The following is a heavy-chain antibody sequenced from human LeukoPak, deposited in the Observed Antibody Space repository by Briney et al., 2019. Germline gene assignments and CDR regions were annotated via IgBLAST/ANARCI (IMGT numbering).Heavy chain of an antibody. CDR2: ISSSSNNI. Sequence: GGSLRPSCAASGFTFSTYTMNWVRQAPGKGLEWVSSISSSSNNINYADSVKGRFTISRDNAMNSVHLQMNSLRVEHTAVYYCARGYQRPDYWGQGTLITVSS. V-gene: IGHV3-21*01. J-gene: IGHJ4*02. D-gene: IGHD2-2*01. CDR3: ARGYQRPDY. CDR1: GFTFSTYT.